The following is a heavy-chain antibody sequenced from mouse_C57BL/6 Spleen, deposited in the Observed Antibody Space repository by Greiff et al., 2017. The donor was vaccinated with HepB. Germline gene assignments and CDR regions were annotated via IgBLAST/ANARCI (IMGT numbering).Heavy chain of an antibody. J-gene: IGHJ4*01. V-gene: IGHV5-12*01. CDR2: ISNGGGST. CDR3: ARPNWDKGPDAMDY. Sequence: EVHLVESGGGLVQPGGSLKLSCAASGFTFSDYYMYWVRQTPEKRLEWVAYISNGGGSTYYPDTVKGRFTISRDNAKNTLYLQMSRLKSEDTAMYYCARPNWDKGPDAMDYWGQGTSVTVSS. D-gene: IGHD4-1*02. CDR1: GFTFSDYY.